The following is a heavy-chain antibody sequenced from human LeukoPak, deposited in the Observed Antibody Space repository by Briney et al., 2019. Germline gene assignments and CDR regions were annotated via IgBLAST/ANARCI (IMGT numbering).Heavy chain of an antibody. CDR3: ARGLMTTVVTFLVY. D-gene: IGHD4-23*01. J-gene: IGHJ4*02. V-gene: IGHV3-21*01. Sequence: GGSLRLSCAASGFTFSSYSMNWVRQAPGKGLEWVSSISSSSSYIYYADSVKGRFTISRDNAKNSLYLQMNSLRAEDTAVYYCARGLMTTVVTFLVYWGQGTLVTVSP. CDR2: ISSSSSYI. CDR1: GFTFSSYS.